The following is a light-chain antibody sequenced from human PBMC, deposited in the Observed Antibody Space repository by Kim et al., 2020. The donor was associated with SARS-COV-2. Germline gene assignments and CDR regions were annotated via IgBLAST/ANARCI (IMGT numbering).Light chain of an antibody. CDR1: QTISSNY. CDR2: GTS. Sequence: PGERATLSCRASQTISSNYLAWYQQKLGQAPRLLIYGTSNRATGIPDRFSGSGSGTDFTLTISRLEPEDCAVYYCQEYDDTPPWTFGQGTKVDIK. J-gene: IGKJ1*01. CDR3: QEYDDTPPWT. V-gene: IGKV3-20*01.